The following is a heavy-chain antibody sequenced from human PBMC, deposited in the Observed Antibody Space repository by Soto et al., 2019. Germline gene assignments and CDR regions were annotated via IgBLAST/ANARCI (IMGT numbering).Heavy chain of an antibody. CDR3: AREKRLAARNAFDI. CDR2: IYYSGRT. Sequence: QVQLQESGPGLVKPSQTLSLTCTVSGGSISSGGYYWSWIRQHPGKGLEWIGYIYYSGRTYYNTSIKSRVTISVDTSKNQVSLKRSSVTAADTAVYYCAREKRLAARNAFDIWGQGTMVTVSS. J-gene: IGHJ3*02. D-gene: IGHD6-6*01. CDR1: GGSISSGGYY. V-gene: IGHV4-31*03.